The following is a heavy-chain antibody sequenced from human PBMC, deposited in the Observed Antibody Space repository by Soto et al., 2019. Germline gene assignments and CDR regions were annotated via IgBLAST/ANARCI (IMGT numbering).Heavy chain of an antibody. J-gene: IGHJ4*02. CDR1: GFTLSDYA. D-gene: IGHD2-8*01. V-gene: IGHV3-30*18. CDR3: AKVREALVLLMALDF. CDR2: ISDYASAK. Sequence: QVQLVESGGGVVQPGRSLRLSCAASGFTLSDYAIHWVRQAPGKGLEWVAVISDYASAKYYGDSVKGRFTISRDSSKNTLSLQMNNLTPEDPAFYYCAKVREALVLLMALDFWGQGTLVTVSS.